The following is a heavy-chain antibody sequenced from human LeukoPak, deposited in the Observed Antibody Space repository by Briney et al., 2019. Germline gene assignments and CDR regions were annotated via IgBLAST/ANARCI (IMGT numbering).Heavy chain of an antibody. D-gene: IGHD1-26*01. CDR2: ISGSGVTT. Sequence: GGSLRLSCVASGFTFSSYAMSWVRQSPGKGLEWVSAISGSGVTTHYAGSVKGRFSISRDNSKNTLYLQMNSLRAEDTALYYCAKKVVVGATSPYSDFQDWGQGTLVTVST. CDR3: AKKVVVGATSPYSDFQD. V-gene: IGHV3-23*01. J-gene: IGHJ1*01. CDR1: GFTFSSYA.